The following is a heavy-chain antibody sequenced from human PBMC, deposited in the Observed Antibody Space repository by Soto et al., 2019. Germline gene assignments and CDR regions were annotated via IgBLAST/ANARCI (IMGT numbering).Heavy chain of an antibody. Sequence: SQTLSLTCDISGDSVSSSSAAWNWIRQSPSRGLEWLGRTYYRFKWIHEYTVSMESRITINPDTSKNQFSLHIYSVTPEDTAVYYCAGVVWFRGMDVWGQGTPVTVSS. J-gene: IGHJ6*02. D-gene: IGHD3-16*01. CDR2: TYYRFKWIH. CDR3: AGVVWFRGMDV. CDR1: GDSVSSSSAA. V-gene: IGHV6-1*01.